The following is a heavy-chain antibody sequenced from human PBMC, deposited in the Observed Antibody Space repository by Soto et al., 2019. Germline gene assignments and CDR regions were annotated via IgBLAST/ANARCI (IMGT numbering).Heavy chain of an antibody. Sequence: PSQTLSLTCVISGDSVSSSSDAWNWVRQSPSRGLEWLGRTYYRSRWYSDFAVSVRGRIVINADTSKNQFSLQLNSVTPEDTAVYFCARSEEDSDYYYYGLDVWGQGTTVTVSS. CDR3: ARSEEDSDYYYYGLDV. CDR1: GDSVSSSSDA. V-gene: IGHV6-1*01. CDR2: TYYRSRWYS. J-gene: IGHJ6*02. D-gene: IGHD2-15*01.